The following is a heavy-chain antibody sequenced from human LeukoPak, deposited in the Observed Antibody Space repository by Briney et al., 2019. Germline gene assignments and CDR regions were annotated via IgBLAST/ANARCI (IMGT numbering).Heavy chain of an antibody. CDR1: GFTFSTYA. CDR3: ARSAVGTSCCTAVDY. Sequence: GGSLRLSCAASGFTFSTYAMSWVRQAPGKGLEWVSGISTSGDRTYYADSVKGRFTISRDNSKNTLYLQMNSLRAEDTAEYYCARSAVGTSCCTAVDYWGQGTLVTVSS. CDR2: ISTSGDRT. V-gene: IGHV3-23*01. J-gene: IGHJ4*02. D-gene: IGHD1-26*01.